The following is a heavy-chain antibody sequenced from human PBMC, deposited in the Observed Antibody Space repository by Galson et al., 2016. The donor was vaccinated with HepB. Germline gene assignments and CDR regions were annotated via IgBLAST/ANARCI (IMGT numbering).Heavy chain of an antibody. J-gene: IGHJ4*02. CDR1: GFSFSSYG. CDR2: IWYDGSDK. V-gene: IGHV3-33*06. CDR3: AKDSVSSGYFLGAFDY. Sequence: SLRLSCAASGFSFSSYGMQWVRQAPAKGLEWVALIWYDGSDKYYADSVKGRFTISRDNSKNTVYLQMNSLRADDTAVYYCAKDSVSSGYFLGAFDYWGQGAPVTVSS. D-gene: IGHD3-22*01.